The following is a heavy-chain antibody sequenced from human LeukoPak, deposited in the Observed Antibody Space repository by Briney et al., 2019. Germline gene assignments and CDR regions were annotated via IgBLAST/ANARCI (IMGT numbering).Heavy chain of an antibody. CDR1: GASISSYY. CDR3: ASDLSGSLYFDY. J-gene: IGHJ4*02. V-gene: IGHV4-4*07. D-gene: IGHD3-10*01. CDR2: LYISGST. Sequence: KPSETLSLTCTVSGASISSYYYNWIRQTAGRGLEWIGRLYISGSTDYNPSLKNRVTISVDTSNNQFSLKLNSVTAADTAVYFCASDLSGSLYFDYWGQGVLVTVSS.